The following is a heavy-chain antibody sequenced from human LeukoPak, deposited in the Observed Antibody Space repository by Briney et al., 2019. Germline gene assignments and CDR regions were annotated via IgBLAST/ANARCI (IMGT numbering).Heavy chain of an antibody. CDR3: ASAGGDGYNYFHY. V-gene: IGHV4-39*01. CDR2: IYYSGST. J-gene: IGHJ4*02. Sequence: SETLSLTCTVSGGSISSSSYYCGWIRQPPGKVLEWIGSIYYSGSTYYTPSLKSRVTISVDTSKNQFSLKLSSVTAADTAVYYCASAGGDGYNYFHYWGEGTLVTVSS. CDR1: GGSISSSSYY. D-gene: IGHD5-24*01.